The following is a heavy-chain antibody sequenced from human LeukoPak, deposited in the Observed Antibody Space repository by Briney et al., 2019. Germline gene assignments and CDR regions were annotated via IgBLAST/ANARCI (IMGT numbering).Heavy chain of an antibody. J-gene: IGHJ6*03. D-gene: IGHD6-6*01. CDR2: IYYTGST. CDR1: GGSISSYY. Sequence: SETLSLTCTVSGGSISSYYWSWIRQPPGKGLEWIGHIYYTGSTNYNPSLKSRVTISVDTCKNQFSLKLSSVTAADTAVYYCARSIAATFYYYYYMDVWGKGTMVTVSS. V-gene: IGHV4-59*12. CDR3: ARSIAATFYYYYYMDV.